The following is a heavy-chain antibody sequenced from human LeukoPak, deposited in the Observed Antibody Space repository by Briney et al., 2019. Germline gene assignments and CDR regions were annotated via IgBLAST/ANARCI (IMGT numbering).Heavy chain of an antibody. CDR3: ASEPYSSSWQLEGYKAEPNNWFDP. V-gene: IGHV4-39*07. J-gene: IGHJ5*02. CDR1: GGSIISSSYY. D-gene: IGHD6-13*01. CDR2: IYYSGST. Sequence: SETLSLTCSVSGGSIISSSYYWGWIRQPPGKGLEWIGSIYYSGSTSYSPSLKSRVTISVDTSKNQFSLKLSSATAADTAVYYCASEPYSSSWQLEGYKAEPNNWFDPWGQGTLVTVSS.